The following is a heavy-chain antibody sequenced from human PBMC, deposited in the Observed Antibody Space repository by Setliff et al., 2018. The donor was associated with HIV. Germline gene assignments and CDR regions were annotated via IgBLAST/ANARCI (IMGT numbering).Heavy chain of an antibody. CDR1: GYTFTSYG. J-gene: IGHJ4*03. Sequence: ASVKVSCKASGYTFTSYGITWVRQAPGQGLEWMGWISTYNGNTHYAQKLQGRVTMTTDTSTSTAYMELRSLRSDDTAMYYCARKYTGGPLDYWGQGTMVTVSS. CDR3: ARKYTGGPLDY. V-gene: IGHV1-18*01. CDR2: ISTYNGNT. D-gene: IGHD6-19*01.